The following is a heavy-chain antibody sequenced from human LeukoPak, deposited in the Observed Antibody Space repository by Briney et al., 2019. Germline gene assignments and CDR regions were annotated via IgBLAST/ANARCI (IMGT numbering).Heavy chain of an antibody. Sequence: SETLSLTCTVSGGSISSYYWSWIRQPPGKGLEWIGYIYYSGSTNYNPSLKSRVTISVDTSKNQFSLRLSSVTAADTAVYYCARGRYSYGSYWGQGTLVTVSS. CDR2: IYYSGST. CDR3: ARGRYSYGSY. D-gene: IGHD5-18*01. CDR1: GGSISSYY. J-gene: IGHJ4*02. V-gene: IGHV4-59*01.